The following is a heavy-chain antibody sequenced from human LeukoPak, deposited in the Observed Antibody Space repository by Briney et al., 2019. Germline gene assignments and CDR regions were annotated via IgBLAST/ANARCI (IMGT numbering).Heavy chain of an antibody. CDR1: GFTFSSYA. CDR3: AKDLTAPSGWPSDYFDY. Sequence: QPGGSLRLSCAASGFTFSSYAMSWVRQAPGKGLEWVSAISGSGGSTYYADSVKGRFTISRDNSKNTLYLQMNSLRAEDTAVYYCAKDLTAPSGWPSDYFDYWGQGTLVTVSS. D-gene: IGHD6-19*01. CDR2: ISGSGGST. V-gene: IGHV3-23*01. J-gene: IGHJ4*02.